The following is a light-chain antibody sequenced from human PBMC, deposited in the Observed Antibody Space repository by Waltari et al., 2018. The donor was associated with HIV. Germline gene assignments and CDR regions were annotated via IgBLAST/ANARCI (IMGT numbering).Light chain of an antibody. CDR2: SNN. CDR3: ASWEDSLNGRV. V-gene: IGLV1-44*01. CDR1: SSNIGSNT. J-gene: IGLJ3*02. Sequence: QSVLTQPPSASGTPGQRVTISCSGSSSNIGSNTVNWYQQLPGTAPKLLIYSNNHRPAGVPDRLSGSKSGTSASLAISGLQSEDEADYYCASWEDSLNGRVFGGGTKLTVL.